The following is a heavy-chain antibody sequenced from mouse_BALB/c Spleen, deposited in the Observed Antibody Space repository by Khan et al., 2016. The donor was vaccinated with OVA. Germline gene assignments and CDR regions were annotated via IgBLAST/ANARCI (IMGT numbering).Heavy chain of an antibody. V-gene: IGHV3-2*02. CDR1: GYSITSDFA. CDR2: ISYSGSI. J-gene: IGHJ4*01. Sequence: VQRQESGPGLVKPSQSLSLTCTVTGYSITSDFAWNWIRQFPGNKLEWMGYISYSGSISSNPSLKSRISITRHTSKNQFFRQVNSVTTEDTDTYYCARDFGRGLIDYWGQGTSVTVSS. D-gene: IGHD3-1*01. CDR3: ARDFGRGLIDY.